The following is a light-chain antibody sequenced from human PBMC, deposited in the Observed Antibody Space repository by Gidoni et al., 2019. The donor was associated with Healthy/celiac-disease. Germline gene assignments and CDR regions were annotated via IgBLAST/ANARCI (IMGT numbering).Light chain of an antibody. J-gene: IGKJ1*01. CDR3: QQYGSSPRT. CDR2: DAS. Sequence: IVLTQSPGTLSLSPGERATLPCRASQSVSSSYLAWYQQKPGQAPRLLIYDASSRATGIPDRFSGSGSGTDFTLTISRLEPEDFAVYYCQQYGSSPRTFGQGTKVEIK. CDR1: QSVSSSY. V-gene: IGKV3-20*01.